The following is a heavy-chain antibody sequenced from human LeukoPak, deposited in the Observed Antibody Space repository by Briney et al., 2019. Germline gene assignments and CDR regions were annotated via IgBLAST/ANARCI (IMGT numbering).Heavy chain of an antibody. Sequence: PSETLSLTCTVSGGSIGSNYWTWIRQPPGKGLEWIGYIYYTGSTNYNPSLKSRVTMSVDTSKNQFSLKLSSVTAADTAVYYCAKEGDGYNLEDKWFDPWGQGTLVTVSA. V-gene: IGHV4-59*01. CDR2: IYYTGST. CDR1: GGSIGSNY. CDR3: AKEGDGYNLEDKWFDP. J-gene: IGHJ5*02. D-gene: IGHD5-24*01.